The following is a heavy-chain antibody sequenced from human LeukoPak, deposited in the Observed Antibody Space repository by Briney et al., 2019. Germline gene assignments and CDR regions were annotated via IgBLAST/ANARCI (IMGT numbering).Heavy chain of an antibody. J-gene: IGHJ5*02. CDR2: INPNSGGT. D-gene: IGHD2-8*01. V-gene: IGHV1-2*06. CDR3: ARSPYDWFDP. CDR1: GYTFTSYD. Sequence: GASVKVSCKASGYTFTSYDINWVRQAPGQGLGWMGRINPNSGGTNYAQKFQGRVTMTRDTSISTAYMELSRLRSDDTAVYYCARSPYDWFDPWGQGTLVTVSS.